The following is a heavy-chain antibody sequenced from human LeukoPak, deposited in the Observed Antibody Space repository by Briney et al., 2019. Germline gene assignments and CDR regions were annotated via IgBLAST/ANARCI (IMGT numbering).Heavy chain of an antibody. CDR1: GGSISSSNYY. J-gene: IGHJ6*03. V-gene: IGHV4-39*01. CDR3: ARTYYDILTGYFLYYYYYMDV. CDR2: IYYSGST. Sequence: PSETLSLTCSVSGGSISSSNYYWAWIRQPPGKGLEWIGSIYYSGSTYYNPSLKSRVTISVDTSKNQFSLKLSSVTAADTAVYYCARTYYDILTGYFLYYYYYMDVWGKGTTVTVSS. D-gene: IGHD3-9*01.